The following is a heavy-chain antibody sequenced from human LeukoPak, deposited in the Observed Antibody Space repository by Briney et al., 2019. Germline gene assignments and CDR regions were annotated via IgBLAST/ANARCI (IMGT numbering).Heavy chain of an antibody. CDR1: GFTFSSYW. CDR3: ARSLGYCSGGSCYGLVVLLPEFDY. D-gene: IGHD2-15*01. V-gene: IGHV3-74*01. J-gene: IGHJ4*02. CDR2: INSDGSST. Sequence: GGSLRLSCAASGFTFSSYWMHWVRQAPGKGLVWVSRINSDGSSTNYADSVKGRFTTSRDNVKITVYLKMTSLRAEDRAVYYCARSLGYCSGGSCYGLVVLLPEFDYWGQGTLVTVSS.